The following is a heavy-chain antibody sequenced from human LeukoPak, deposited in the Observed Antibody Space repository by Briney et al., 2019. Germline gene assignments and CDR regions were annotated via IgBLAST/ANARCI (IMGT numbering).Heavy chain of an antibody. J-gene: IGHJ3*02. CDR1: GLTVSSNY. CDR2: IYSGGSI. D-gene: IGHD3-22*01. V-gene: IGHV3-66*02. CDR3: ARAYYYDSRGAFDI. Sequence: GGSLRLSCAASGLTVSSNYMSWVRQAPGKGLEWVSSIYSGGSIYYADSVKGRFTISRDISKNMLYLQMNSLRAEDTAVYYCARAYYYDSRGAFDIWGQGTMVTVSS.